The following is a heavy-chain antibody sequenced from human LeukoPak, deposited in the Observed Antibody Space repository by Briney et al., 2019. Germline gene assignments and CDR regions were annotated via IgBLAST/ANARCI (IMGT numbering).Heavy chain of an antibody. V-gene: IGHV3-21*01. D-gene: IGHD5-12*01. CDR1: GFTFSSYA. Sequence: GGSLRLSCAASGFTFSSYAMHWVRQAPGKGLEWVSSISSSSSYIYYADSVKGRFTISRDNAKNSLYLQMNSLRAEDTAVYYCASNVVATIMVYWGQGTLVTVSS. CDR3: ASNVVATIMVY. J-gene: IGHJ4*02. CDR2: ISSSSSYI.